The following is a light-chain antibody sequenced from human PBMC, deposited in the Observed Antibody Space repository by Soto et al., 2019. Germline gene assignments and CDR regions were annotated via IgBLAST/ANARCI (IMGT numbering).Light chain of an antibody. CDR3: QQLHVYPST. V-gene: IGKV1-9*01. J-gene: IGKJ4*01. Sequence: IQLTQSPSSLSASVGDRVTITCRASQDINSYLDWYQQKPGKAPNLLIYSGTSLQSGVPSRFSGSGSGTEFTLTISSLQPEDFATYYCQQLHVYPSTFGGGTKVE. CDR1: QDINSY. CDR2: SGT.